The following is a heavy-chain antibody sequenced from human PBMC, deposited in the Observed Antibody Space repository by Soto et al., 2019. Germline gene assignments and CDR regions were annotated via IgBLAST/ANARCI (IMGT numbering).Heavy chain of an antibody. D-gene: IGHD6-13*01. Sequence: QVPLVESGGGVVQPGRSLRLSCAASGFTFSSYAMHWVRQAPGKGLEWVAVISYDGSNKYYADSVKGRFTISRDNSKNTRYLQMNSLRAEDTAVYYCARVGSSSYYGMDVWGQGTTVTVSS. CDR2: ISYDGSNK. V-gene: IGHV3-30-3*01. CDR3: ARVGSSSYYGMDV. J-gene: IGHJ6*02. CDR1: GFTFSSYA.